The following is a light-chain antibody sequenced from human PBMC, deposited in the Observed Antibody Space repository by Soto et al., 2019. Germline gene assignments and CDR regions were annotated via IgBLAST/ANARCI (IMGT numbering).Light chain of an antibody. V-gene: IGLV2-11*01. Sequence: QSVLTQPRSVSGSPGQSVTISCSGTSSDVGGYNYVSWYQQHPGKAPKLMLYDVIKRPSGVPDRFSGSKSGNTASLTISGLQAEDEADYYCCSYGGSYIWVFGGGTKLTVL. CDR1: SSDVGGYNY. J-gene: IGLJ3*02. CDR2: DVI. CDR3: CSYGGSYIWV.